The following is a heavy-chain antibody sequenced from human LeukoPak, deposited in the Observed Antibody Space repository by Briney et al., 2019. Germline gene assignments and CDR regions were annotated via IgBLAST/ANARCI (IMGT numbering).Heavy chain of an antibody. CDR3: AREGGYCSSTSCYYYYYYMDV. CDR2: ISWHSGRR. CDR1: GFTFDDYA. J-gene: IGHJ6*03. D-gene: IGHD2-2*01. V-gene: IGHV3-9*01. Sequence: VRSLRLPCVGSGFTFDDYAMQWVRQAPGQGLEWVSGISWHSGRRGHADSVKGRFAFSRDNAKNSLYLQMNSLRAEDTAVYYCAREGGYCSSTSCYYYYYYMDVWGKGTTVTISS.